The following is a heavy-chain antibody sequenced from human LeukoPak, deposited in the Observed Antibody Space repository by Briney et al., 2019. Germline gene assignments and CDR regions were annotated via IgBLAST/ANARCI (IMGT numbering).Heavy chain of an antibody. J-gene: IGHJ6*03. CDR1: GYTFTSYG. CDR3: ARAGGFSNEDYYYYYMDV. Sequence: ASVKVSCKASGYTFTSYGISWVRQAPGQGLEWMGWISGNTGNKNYAQKFQGRVTMTTDTSTSTVYMELSSLRSEDTAVYYCARAGGFSNEDYYYYYMDVWGKGTTVTVSS. D-gene: IGHD1-1*01. V-gene: IGHV1-18*01. CDR2: ISGNTGNK.